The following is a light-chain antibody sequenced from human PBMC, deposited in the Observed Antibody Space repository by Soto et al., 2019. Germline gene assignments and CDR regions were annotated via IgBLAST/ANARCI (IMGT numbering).Light chain of an antibody. V-gene: IGKV3-20*01. J-gene: IGKJ1*01. CDR3: QQYVNSQT. Sequence: IVLTQSPGTLSLSPGERATLSCRASQSVKSGYLAWYQQRPGQAPRLLIYGTSNRATGIPDRFSGSGSGTDFTLTINRLEPEDIAVYYCQQYVNSQTFGQGTKVEIK. CDR2: GTS. CDR1: QSVKSGY.